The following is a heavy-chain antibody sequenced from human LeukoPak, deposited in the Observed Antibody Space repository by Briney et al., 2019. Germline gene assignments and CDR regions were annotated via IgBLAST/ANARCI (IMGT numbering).Heavy chain of an antibody. CDR3: ARVAGVWFGELFLDY. V-gene: IGHV1-24*01. J-gene: IGHJ4*02. CDR2: FDPEDGET. CDR1: GYTLTELS. D-gene: IGHD3-10*01. Sequence: ASVKISCKVSGYTLTELSMHWVRQAPGKGLEWMGGFDPEDGETIYAQKFQGRVTMTEDTSTDTAYMELSSLRSEDTAVYYCARVAGVWFGELFLDYWGQGTLVTVSS.